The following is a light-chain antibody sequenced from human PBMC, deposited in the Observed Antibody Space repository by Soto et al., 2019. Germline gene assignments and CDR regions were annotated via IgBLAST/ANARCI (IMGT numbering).Light chain of an antibody. Sequence: EIVLTQSPGTLSLSPGERATLSCRASQSVSSSYLAWYQQRPGQAPRLLIYAASRRAGGIPDRFSGSASGTDLTLTISRLEPEDFAVYYCQHYGSSRTFGQGTKVDIK. CDR3: QHYGSSRT. CDR1: QSVSSSY. V-gene: IGKV3-20*01. CDR2: AAS. J-gene: IGKJ1*01.